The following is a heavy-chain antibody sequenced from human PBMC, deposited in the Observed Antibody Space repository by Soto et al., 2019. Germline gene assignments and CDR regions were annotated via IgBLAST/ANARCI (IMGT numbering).Heavy chain of an antibody. CDR3: ALGELLSTSYFNF. D-gene: IGHD3-10*01. Sequence: GGSLRLSCAVSGFTGSNNYMSWVRQAPGKGLEGVSVIYSGGYTSYGDSVKRRFTISRDNSKNTVYLQVDSLRVEDTAVYHCALGELLSTSYFNFWGKGTLVTVSS. V-gene: IGHV3-53*01. CDR2: IYSGGYT. CDR1: GFTGSNNY. J-gene: IGHJ4*02.